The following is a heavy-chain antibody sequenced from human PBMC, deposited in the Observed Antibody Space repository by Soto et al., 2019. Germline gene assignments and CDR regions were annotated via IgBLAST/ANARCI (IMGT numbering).Heavy chain of an antibody. D-gene: IGHD3-3*01. CDR2: ISYDGSNK. V-gene: IGHV3-30-3*01. Sequence: QVQLVESGGGVVQPGRSPRLSCAASGFTFSSYAMHWVRQAPGKGLEWVAVISYDGSNKYYADSVKGRFTISRDNSKNTLYLQMNSLRAEDTAVYYCARDESNFWSGYHYYGMDVWGQGTTVTVSS. CDR1: GFTFSSYA. J-gene: IGHJ6*02. CDR3: ARDESNFWSGYHYYGMDV.